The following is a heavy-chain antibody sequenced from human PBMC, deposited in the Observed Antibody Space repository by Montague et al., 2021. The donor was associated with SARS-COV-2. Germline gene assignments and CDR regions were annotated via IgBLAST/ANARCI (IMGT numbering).Heavy chain of an antibody. CDR1: GGSFSTTRNY. J-gene: IGHJ4*02. V-gene: IGHV4-39*01. CDR2: IYYTETT. Sequence: SETLSLTCTLAGGSFSTTRNYWNWIRQPPGKRLEWIGTIYYTETTYYNPAPISGPTYSSPSLKSRVTLSVDTSRNQVFRNLRSVTATDTAVYYCSKGGGIGVSGAWGQGTLVTVSS. CDR3: SKGGGIGVSGA. D-gene: IGHD6-19*01.